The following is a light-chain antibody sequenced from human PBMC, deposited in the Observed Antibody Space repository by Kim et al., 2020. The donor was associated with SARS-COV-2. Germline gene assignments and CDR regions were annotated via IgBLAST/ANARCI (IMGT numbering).Light chain of an antibody. Sequence: PASISYKSSQSLLQRDGRTYLYWDLQKPGQSPHLLIYEVSRRFSGVPDRFSGSGSGTDFTLQISRVEAEDVGIYYCMQGIHLPATFGPGTKVDIK. CDR2: EVS. CDR1: QSLLQRDGRTY. CDR3: MQGIHLPAT. J-gene: IGKJ3*01. V-gene: IGKV2-29*02.